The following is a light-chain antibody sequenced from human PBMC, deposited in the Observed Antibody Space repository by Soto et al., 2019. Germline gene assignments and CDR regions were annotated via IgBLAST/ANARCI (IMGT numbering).Light chain of an antibody. Sequence: DIQMTQSPSTLYGSVGDRVTLTCRASQTISSWLAWYQQKPGKAPKLLIYKASTLKSGVPSRFSGSGSGTEFTLTISSLQPDDFATYYCQHYNSYSEAVGQGNKVDIK. V-gene: IGKV1-5*03. CDR2: KAS. CDR3: QHYNSYSEA. CDR1: QTISSW. J-gene: IGKJ1*01.